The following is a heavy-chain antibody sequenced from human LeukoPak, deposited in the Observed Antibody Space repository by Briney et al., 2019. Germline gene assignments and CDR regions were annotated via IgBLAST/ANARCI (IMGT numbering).Heavy chain of an antibody. J-gene: IGHJ6*02. CDR3: ARCSNEACYYGMDV. V-gene: IGHV4-59*01. Sequence: SETLSLTCTVSGGSISSYYWSWIRQPPGKGLEWIGFIYYSGSTNYNPYLKSRVTISVDTSKSQFSLKLSAVTAADTAVYYRARCSNEACYYGMDVWGQGTTVTVSS. CDR2: IYYSGST. D-gene: IGHD2-15*01. CDR1: GGSISSYY.